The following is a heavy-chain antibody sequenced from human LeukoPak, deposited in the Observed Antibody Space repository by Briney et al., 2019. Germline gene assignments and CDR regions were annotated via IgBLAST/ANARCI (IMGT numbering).Heavy chain of an antibody. Sequence: SETLSLTCTVSGGSISSYYWSWIRQPPGKGLEWIGYIYYSGSTNYNPSPKSRVTISVDTSKNQFSLKLSSVTAADTAVYYCARLGAAFDIWGQGTMVTVSS. CDR2: IYYSGST. CDR1: GGSISSYY. V-gene: IGHV4-59*08. D-gene: IGHD3-16*01. J-gene: IGHJ3*02. CDR3: ARLGAAFDI.